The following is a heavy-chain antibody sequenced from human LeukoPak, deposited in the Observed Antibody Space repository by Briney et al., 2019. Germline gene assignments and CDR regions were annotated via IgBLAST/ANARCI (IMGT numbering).Heavy chain of an antibody. D-gene: IGHD3-10*01. CDR3: ARDAYYGSGDDAFDI. Sequence: PSETLSLTCTVSGYSISSGYFWGWIRPSPGKGLEWIGSIYHTGSTYYNPSLKSRVTMSVDTSKNLFSLRLSSVTAADTAVYYCARDAYYGSGDDAFDIWGQGTMVTVSS. CDR2: IYHTGST. V-gene: IGHV4-38-2*02. CDR1: GYSISSGYF. J-gene: IGHJ3*02.